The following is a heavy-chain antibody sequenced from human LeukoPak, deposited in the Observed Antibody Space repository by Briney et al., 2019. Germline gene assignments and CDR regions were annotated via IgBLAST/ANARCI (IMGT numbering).Heavy chain of an antibody. Sequence: SETLSLTCTVSGGSISSSTYFWGWIRQPPGKGLEWIATIYYSGSTYYNPSLKSRVTISVDSSKYQFSLRLSSVTAADTAVYYCARESLTWLQSRTSWFDPWGQGTLVTVSS. CDR2: IYYSGST. D-gene: IGHD5-24*01. CDR3: ARESLTWLQSRTSWFDP. J-gene: IGHJ5*02. CDR1: GGSISSSTYF. V-gene: IGHV4-39*07.